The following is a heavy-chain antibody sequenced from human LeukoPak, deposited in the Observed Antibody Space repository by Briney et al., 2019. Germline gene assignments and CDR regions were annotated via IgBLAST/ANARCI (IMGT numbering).Heavy chain of an antibody. Sequence: SETLSLTCTVSGGSISSSSYYWGWTRQPPGKGLEWIGSIYYSGSTYYNPSLKSRVTISVDTSKNQFSLKLSSVTAADTAVYYCARGPAYDFWSGDYFDYWGQGTLVTVSS. J-gene: IGHJ4*02. CDR1: GGSISSSSYY. CDR2: IYYSGST. D-gene: IGHD3-3*01. V-gene: IGHV4-39*07. CDR3: ARGPAYDFWSGDYFDY.